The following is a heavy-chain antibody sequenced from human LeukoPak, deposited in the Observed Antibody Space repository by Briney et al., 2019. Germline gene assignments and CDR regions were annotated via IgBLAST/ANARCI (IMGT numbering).Heavy chain of an antibody. CDR1: GFTFSNYW. J-gene: IGHJ4*02. Sequence: PGGSLRLSCAASGFTFSNYWMHWVRQVPGKGLVWVSRINDDGSATFYADSVKGRFTISRDNAKNSLYLQMNSLRAEDTAVYYCARDLFYDSSGYPDYWGQGTLVTVSS. D-gene: IGHD3-22*01. V-gene: IGHV3-74*01. CDR3: ARDLFYDSSGYPDY. CDR2: INDDGSAT.